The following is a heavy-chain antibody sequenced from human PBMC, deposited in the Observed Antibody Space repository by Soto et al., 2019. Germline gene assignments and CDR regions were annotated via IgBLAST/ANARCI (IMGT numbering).Heavy chain of an antibody. Sequence: SETLSLTCTVSGVSISSGGYYWSWIRQHPGKGLEWIGYIYYSKSTYYNPSLKSRVTISLDTSKNQFSLKLTSVTAAATAVYYCARSVFPWGQGTLVTVSS. CDR3: ARSVFP. J-gene: IGHJ5*02. V-gene: IGHV4-31*03. CDR1: GVSISSGGYY. CDR2: IYYSKST.